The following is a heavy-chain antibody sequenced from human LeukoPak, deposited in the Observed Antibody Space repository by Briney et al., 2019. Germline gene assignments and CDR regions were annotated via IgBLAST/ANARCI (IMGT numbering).Heavy chain of an antibody. V-gene: IGHV1-69*05. CDR3: ARVYTPSDFWSGYYGLNWFDP. Sequence: SVKVSCKASGGTFSSYAISWVRQAPGQGLEWMGGIIPIFGTANYAQKFQGRVTITTDESTSTAYMELSSLRSEDTAVYYCARVYTPSDFWSGYYGLNWFDPWGQGTLVTVSS. CDR2: IIPIFGTA. J-gene: IGHJ5*02. D-gene: IGHD3-3*01. CDR1: GGTFSSYA.